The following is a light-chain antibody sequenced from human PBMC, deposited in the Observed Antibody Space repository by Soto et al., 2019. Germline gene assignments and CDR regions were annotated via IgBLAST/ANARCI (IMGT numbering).Light chain of an antibody. CDR1: QSVSSSY. J-gene: IGKJ1*01. CDR2: GAS. V-gene: IGKV3-20*01. CDR3: QQYAYSPPT. Sequence: EIVLTQSPGTLSLSPGERATLSCRASQSVSSSYLAWYQQKPGQAPRLLIYGASSRATGIPDRFSGSGSGTDLTLTVSRLEAEDFSVFYCQQYAYSPPTFGQGTKVEIK.